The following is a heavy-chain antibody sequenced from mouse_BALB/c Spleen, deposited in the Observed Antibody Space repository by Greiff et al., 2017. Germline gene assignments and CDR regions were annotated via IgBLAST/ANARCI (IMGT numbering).Heavy chain of an antibody. J-gene: IGHJ4*01. CDR3: ARDDGYYPYAMDY. CDR2: IYPGNVNT. CDR1: GYTFTSYY. D-gene: IGHD2-3*01. Sequence: VKLMESGPELVKPGASVRISCKASGYTFTSYYIHWVKQRPGQGLEWIGWIYPGNVNTKYNEKFKGKATLTADKSSSTAYMQLSSLTSEDSAVYFCARDDGYYPYAMDYWGQGTSVTVSS. V-gene: IGHV1S56*01.